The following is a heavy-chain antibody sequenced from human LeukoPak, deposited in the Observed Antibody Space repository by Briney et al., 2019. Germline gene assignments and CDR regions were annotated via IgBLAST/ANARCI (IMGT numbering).Heavy chain of an antibody. CDR2: VYYSGST. Sequence: SETLSLTCTVSGDSISTYYWSWIRQPPGKGLEWIGYVYYSGSTNYNPSLKSRVTISVDTSKNQFSLKLSSVTAADTAVYYCARDPGGIAVAGTFGYYYYYYGMDVWGQGTTVTVSS. D-gene: IGHD6-19*01. CDR3: ARDPGGIAVAGTFGYYYYYYGMDV. V-gene: IGHV4-59*01. CDR1: GDSISTYY. J-gene: IGHJ6*02.